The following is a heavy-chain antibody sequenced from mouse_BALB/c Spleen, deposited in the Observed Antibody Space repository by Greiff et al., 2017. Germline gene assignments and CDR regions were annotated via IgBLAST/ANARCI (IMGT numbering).Heavy chain of an antibody. V-gene: IGHV14-3*02. D-gene: IGHD2-14*01. CDR3: ARAGYDGEFDY. Sequence: VHVKQSGAELVKPGASVKLSCTASGFNIKDTYMHWVKQRPEQGLEWIGRIDPANGNTKYDPKFQGKATITADTSSNTAYLQLSSLTSEDTAVYYCARAGYDGEFDYWGQGTTLTVSS. J-gene: IGHJ2*01. CDR2: IDPANGNT. CDR1: GFNIKDTY.